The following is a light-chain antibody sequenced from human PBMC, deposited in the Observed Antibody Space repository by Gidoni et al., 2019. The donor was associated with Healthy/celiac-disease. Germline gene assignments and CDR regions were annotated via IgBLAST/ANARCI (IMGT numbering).Light chain of an antibody. Sequence: EIVMTQSPATLSVSPGERATLSCRASQRVSSNFAWYQQKPGQAPRLLIYGASTRATGIPARFSGSGSGTEFTLTISSLQSEDFAVYYCQQYNNWPGTFGQGTKVEIK. CDR2: GAS. V-gene: IGKV3-15*01. CDR3: QQYNNWPGT. J-gene: IGKJ1*01. CDR1: QRVSSN.